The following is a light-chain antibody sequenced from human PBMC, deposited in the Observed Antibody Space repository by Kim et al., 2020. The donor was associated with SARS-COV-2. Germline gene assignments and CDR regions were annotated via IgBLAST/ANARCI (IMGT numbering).Light chain of an antibody. CDR2: GAS. J-gene: IGKJ3*01. Sequence: SPGDRATLSCRSSQSVSSSYLAWYQQKPGQDPRLLIYGASSRATGIPDRFSGSGSGTDFTLTISRLEPEDFAVYYCQQYGSSPFTFGPGTKVDIK. V-gene: IGKV3-20*01. CDR1: QSVSSSY. CDR3: QQYGSSPFT.